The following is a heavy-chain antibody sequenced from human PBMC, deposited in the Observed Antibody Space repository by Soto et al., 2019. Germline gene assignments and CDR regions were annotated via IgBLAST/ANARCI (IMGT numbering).Heavy chain of an antibody. J-gene: IGHJ6*02. CDR3: ARVEEYCSSTSCYRDYYYYGMDV. CDR1: GGSLSRYA. V-gene: IGHV1-69*13. D-gene: IGHD2-2*01. CDR2: IIPIFGTA. Sequence: ASVKVSCKASGGSLSRYAISWVRQATGQGLEWMGGIIPIFGTANYAQKFQGRVTITADESTSTAYMELSSLRSEDTAVYYCARVEEYCSSTSCYRDYYYYGMDVWGQGTTVTVSS.